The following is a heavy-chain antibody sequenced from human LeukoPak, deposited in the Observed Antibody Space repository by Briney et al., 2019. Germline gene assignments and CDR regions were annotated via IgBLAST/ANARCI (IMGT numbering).Heavy chain of an antibody. J-gene: IGHJ6*02. CDR1: GGSISSSNW. D-gene: IGHD2-2*01. CDR3: ARATPYCSSTSCYRYYYGMDV. V-gene: IGHV4-4*02. Sequence: SETLSLTCAVSGGSISSSNWWSWVRQPPGKGLEWIGEIYHSGSTNYNPSLKSRVTISVDKSKNQFSLKLSSVTAADTAVYYCARATPYCSSTSCYRYYYGMDVWGQGTTVTVSS. CDR2: IYHSGST.